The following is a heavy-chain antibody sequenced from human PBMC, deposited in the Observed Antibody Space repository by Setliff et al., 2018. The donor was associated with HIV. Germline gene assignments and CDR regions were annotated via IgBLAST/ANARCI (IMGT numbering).Heavy chain of an antibody. D-gene: IGHD3-22*01. J-gene: IGHJ5*01. CDR3: ARTRYYYDSSDRYWVIDS. Sequence: SETLSLTCSVSGVSINTYYWSWIRQPPGKGLEWFGYIYNGGNTNYNPSLESRVSMSLDTSKNQFSLKLTTVTAADTAAYVCARTRYYYDSSDRYWVIDSWCPGTLVTVSS. CDR1: GVSINTYY. CDR2: IYNGGNT. V-gene: IGHV4-59*01.